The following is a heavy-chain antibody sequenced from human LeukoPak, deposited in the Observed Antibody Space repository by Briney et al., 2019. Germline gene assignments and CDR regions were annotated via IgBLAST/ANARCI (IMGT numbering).Heavy chain of an antibody. CDR2: IYGDGST. CDR3: AKDVLLWFGEFPGYYGMDV. V-gene: IGHV3-53*05. D-gene: IGHD3-10*01. J-gene: IGHJ6*02. CDR1: GLIVSSNY. Sequence: PGGSLRLSCAASGLIVSSNYMSWVRQAPGKGLEWVSIIYGDGSTYYADSVKGRFTISRDNSKNTLYLQMNSLRAEDTAVYYCAKDVLLWFGEFPGYYGMDVWGQGTTVTVSS.